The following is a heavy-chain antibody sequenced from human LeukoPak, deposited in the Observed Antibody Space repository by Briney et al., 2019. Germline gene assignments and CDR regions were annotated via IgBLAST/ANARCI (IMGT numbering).Heavy chain of an antibody. CDR1: GFTFDDYG. Sequence: GGSLRLSCAASGFTFDDYGMSWVRQAPGKGLEWVSGINWNGGSTGYADSVKGRFTISRDNAKNSLYLQMNSLRAEDTAVYYCARECSSTGCYGIFDYWGQGTLVTVSS. D-gene: IGHD2-2*01. J-gene: IGHJ4*02. CDR3: ARECSSTGCYGIFDY. CDR2: INWNGGST. V-gene: IGHV3-20*04.